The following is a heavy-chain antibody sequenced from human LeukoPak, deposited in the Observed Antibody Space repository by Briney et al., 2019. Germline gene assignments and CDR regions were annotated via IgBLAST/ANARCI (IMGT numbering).Heavy chain of an antibody. V-gene: IGHV3-23*01. J-gene: IGHJ6*02. CDR3: AKDAPTIFGVVIMGTPDV. D-gene: IGHD3-3*01. CDR1: GFTFSGYA. CDR2: VGTSGST. Sequence: GGSLRLSCTASGFTFSGYATNWVRQAPGKGLEWVSAVGTSGSTYYADSVKGRFTISRDNSKNTLYLQMNSLRAEDTAVYYCAKDAPTIFGVVIMGTPDVWGQGTTVTVSS.